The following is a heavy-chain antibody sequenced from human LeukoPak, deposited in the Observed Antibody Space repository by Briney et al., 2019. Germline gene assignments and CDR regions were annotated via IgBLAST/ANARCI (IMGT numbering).Heavy chain of an antibody. J-gene: IGHJ4*02. D-gene: IGHD1-26*01. CDR3: AKDRGYSGSYQPNFDY. Sequence: PGGSLRLSCAASGFTFSSYGMHWVRQAPGKGLEWVAVISYDGSNKYYADSVKGRFAISRDNSKNTLYLQMNSLRAEDTAVYYCAKDRGYSGSYQPNFDYWGQGTLVTVSS. CDR2: ISYDGSNK. V-gene: IGHV3-30*18. CDR1: GFTFSSYG.